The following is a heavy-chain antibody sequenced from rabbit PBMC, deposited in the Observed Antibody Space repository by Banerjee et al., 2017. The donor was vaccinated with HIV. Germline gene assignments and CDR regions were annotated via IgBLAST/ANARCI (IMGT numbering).Heavy chain of an antibody. D-gene: IGHD4-2*01. J-gene: IGHJ4*01. CDR3: ARETAAYAGATYTTGGDL. V-gene: IGHV1S45*01. CDR2: IDTNSGTT. CDR1: GFDLSSYYY. Sequence: QQQLVESGGGLVKPEGSLTLTCKASGFDLSSYYYMCWVRQAPGKGLELIACIDTNSGTTYYASWAKGRFTISKTSSTTVTLQMTSLTAADTATYFCARETAAYAGATYTTGGDLWGQGTLVTVS.